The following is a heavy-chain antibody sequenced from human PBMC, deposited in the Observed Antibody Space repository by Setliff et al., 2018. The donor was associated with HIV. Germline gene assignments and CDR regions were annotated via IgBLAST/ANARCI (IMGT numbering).Heavy chain of an antibody. Sequence: TGGSLRLSCVASGFSFRGAALHWVRQTSGKGLEWIGRIRMKSNIYAAAYAASVKGRFTISRDDSKNTAYLQMNSLKTEDTAVYYCTRRPDIVVVIAATGDAFDIWGQGTMVTVSS. J-gene: IGHJ3*02. CDR1: GFSFRGAA. CDR2: IRMKSNIYAA. D-gene: IGHD2-15*01. CDR3: TRRPDIVVVIAATGDAFDI. V-gene: IGHV3-73*01.